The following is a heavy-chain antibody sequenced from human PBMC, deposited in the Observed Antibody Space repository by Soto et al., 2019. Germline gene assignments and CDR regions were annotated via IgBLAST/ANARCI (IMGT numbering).Heavy chain of an antibody. CDR1: GFTFSSYS. Sequence: PGGSLRLSCAASGFTFSSYSMNWVRQAPGKGLEWVSSISSSSSYIYYADSVKGRFTISRDNAKNSLYLQMNSLRAEDTAVYYCARERRGIQLWPPTRPDYWGQGTLVTVSS. D-gene: IGHD5-18*01. V-gene: IGHV3-21*01. CDR2: ISSSSSYI. J-gene: IGHJ4*02. CDR3: ARERRGIQLWPPTRPDY.